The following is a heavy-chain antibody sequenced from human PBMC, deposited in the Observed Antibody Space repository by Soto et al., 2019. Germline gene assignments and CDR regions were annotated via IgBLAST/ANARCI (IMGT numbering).Heavy chain of an antibody. V-gene: IGHV4-4*07. D-gene: IGHD2-21*01. CDR2: IFADGNT. CDR1: GASVGTSY. CDR3: VRDIIVALDY. Sequence: PSVTLSLTCFVSGASVGTSYLSWVRQPAGKRLQWIGRIFADGNTNSSPSLKGRVSMAIDKSQNQISLQLTSVTAADTAIYYCVRDIIVALDYLGQGAQVTVSS. J-gene: IGHJ4*02.